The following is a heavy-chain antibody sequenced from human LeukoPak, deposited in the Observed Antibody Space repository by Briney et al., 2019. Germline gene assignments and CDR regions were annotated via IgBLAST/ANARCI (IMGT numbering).Heavy chain of an antibody. J-gene: IGHJ3*02. D-gene: IGHD3-10*01. CDR1: GGSFSGYY. CDR3: ARVRYYGSGSPSVAFDI. CDR2: INHSGST. V-gene: IGHV4-34*01. Sequence: SETLSLTCAVYGGSFSGYYWSWIRQPPGKGLEWIGEINHSGSTNYNPSLKSRVTISVDTSKNQFSLKLSSVTAADTAVYYCARVRYYGSGSPSVAFDIWGQGTVVTVSS.